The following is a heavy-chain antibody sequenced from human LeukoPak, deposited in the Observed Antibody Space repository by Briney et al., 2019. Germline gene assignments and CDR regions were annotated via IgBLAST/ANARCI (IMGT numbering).Heavy chain of an antibody. V-gene: IGHV3-23*01. J-gene: IGHJ4*02. CDR3: AKQLGYCSDGSCYFPY. D-gene: IGHD2-15*01. CDR1: GFTLSSSA. CDR2: ISNNGGYT. Sequence: GSLRLSCAASGFTLSSSAMSWVRQAPGKGLEWVSAISNNGGYTYYADSVQGRFTISRDNSKSTLCLQMNSLRAEDTAVYYCAKQLGYCSDGSCYFPYWGQGTLVTVPS.